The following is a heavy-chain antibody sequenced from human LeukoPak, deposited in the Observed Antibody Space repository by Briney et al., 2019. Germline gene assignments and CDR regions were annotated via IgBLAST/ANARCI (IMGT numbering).Heavy chain of an antibody. J-gene: IGHJ4*02. CDR3: ARSITGTMVYFDY. V-gene: IGHV4-59*08. D-gene: IGHD1-7*01. Sequence: SETLSLTCTVSGDSISSYYWSWIRQPPGKGLEWIGYMYYSGSTNYNPSLRSRVTMSIDTSKNQFSLKLSSVTAADTAVYYCARSITGTMVYFDYWGQGTLVTVSS. CDR1: GDSISSYY. CDR2: MYYSGST.